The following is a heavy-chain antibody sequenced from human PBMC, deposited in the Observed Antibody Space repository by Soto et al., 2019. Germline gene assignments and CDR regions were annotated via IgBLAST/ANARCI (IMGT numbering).Heavy chain of an antibody. CDR1: GGSFSGYY. J-gene: IGHJ6*02. Sequence: ASETLSLTCGVYGGSFSGYYWSWIRQPPGKGLEWIGEINHSGSTNYNPSLKSRVTISVDTSKNQFSLKLSSVTAADTAVYYCARLRAYSSSWPGKIVYGMDVWGQGTTVTVSS. V-gene: IGHV4-34*01. D-gene: IGHD6-13*01. CDR2: INHSGST. CDR3: ARLRAYSSSWPGKIVYGMDV.